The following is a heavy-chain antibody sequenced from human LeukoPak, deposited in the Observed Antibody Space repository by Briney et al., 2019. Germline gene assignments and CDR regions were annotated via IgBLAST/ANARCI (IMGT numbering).Heavy chain of an antibody. CDR3: ARGQREVGATRPPHRVYYFDY. V-gene: IGHV1-8*01. Sequence: SLNVSFKAAVYTYTSYVINWVRQATGQGREWMGWMNPNRGNTGYAQKFQGRVTMTRNTSISTAYLQRSSLRSEGTAGYYCARGQREVGATRPPHRVYYFDYWGQGTLVTVSS. D-gene: IGHD1-26*01. J-gene: IGHJ4*02. CDR1: VYTYTSYV. CDR2: MNPNRGNT.